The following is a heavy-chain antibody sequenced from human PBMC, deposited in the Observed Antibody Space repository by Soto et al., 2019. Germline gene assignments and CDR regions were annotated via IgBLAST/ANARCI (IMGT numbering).Heavy chain of an antibody. J-gene: IGHJ3*02. CDR3: ARSRASPRITMIVGAFDI. Sequence: QVQLQEPGPGLVKPSQTLSLTCTVSAASISSGGYYCSWIRQHPLKRLQWYAYIYYSVSTYYNPSLKSRVTISVDTSKNQFSLKLSSVTAADTAVYYCARSRASPRITMIVGAFDIWGQGTMVTVSS. V-gene: IGHV4-31*03. D-gene: IGHD3-22*01. CDR2: IYYSVST. CDR1: AASISSGGYY.